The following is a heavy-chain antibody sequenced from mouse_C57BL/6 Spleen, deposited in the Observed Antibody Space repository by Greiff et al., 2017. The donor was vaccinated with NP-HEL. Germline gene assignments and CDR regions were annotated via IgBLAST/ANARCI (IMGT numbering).Heavy chain of an antibody. CDR2: ISSGGSYT. CDR1: GFTFSSYG. Sequence: EVQLVESGGDLVKPGGSLKLSCAASGFTFSSYGMSWVRQTPDKRLEWVATISSGGSYTYYPDSVKGRFTISRDNAKNTLYLQMSSLKSEDTAMYYCARNDYDAVDYWGQGTTLTVSS. J-gene: IGHJ2*01. D-gene: IGHD2-4*01. V-gene: IGHV5-6*01. CDR3: ARNDYDAVDY.